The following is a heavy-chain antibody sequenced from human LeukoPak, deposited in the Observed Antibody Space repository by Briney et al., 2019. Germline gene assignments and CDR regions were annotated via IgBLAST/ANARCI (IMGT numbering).Heavy chain of an antibody. Sequence: ASVKVSCKASGYTFTGYYMHWVRQAPGQGLEWMGWINPNSGGTIYAQKFQGRVTMTRDTSISTAYMEVSRLRSDDTAVFYCARTVNYDFWSGYGSEFDYWGQGTLVTVSS. V-gene: IGHV1-2*02. J-gene: IGHJ4*02. CDR3: ARTVNYDFWSGYGSEFDY. D-gene: IGHD3-3*01. CDR1: GYTFTGYY. CDR2: INPNSGGT.